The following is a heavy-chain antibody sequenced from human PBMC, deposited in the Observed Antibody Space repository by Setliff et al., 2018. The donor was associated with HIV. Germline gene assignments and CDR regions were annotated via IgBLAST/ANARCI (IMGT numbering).Heavy chain of an antibody. CDR2: ISPALGTA. J-gene: IGHJ4*02. D-gene: IGHD5-12*01. V-gene: IGHV1-69*08. Sequence: SVKVSCKASGGTFSNYPISWVRQAPGQGLEWMGKISPALGTADYAQKFQGRVTITADQSTRTVYMELSSLRSEDTAVYYCARDAGYSGYVLDYWGQGTGVTVS. CDR3: ARDAGYSGYVLDY. CDR1: GGTFSNYP.